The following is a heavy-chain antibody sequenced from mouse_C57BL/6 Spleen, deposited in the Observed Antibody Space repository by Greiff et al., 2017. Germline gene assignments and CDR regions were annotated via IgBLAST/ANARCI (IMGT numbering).Heavy chain of an antibody. D-gene: IGHD3-1*01. Sequence: VKLQESGAELVRPGTSVKVSCKASGYAFTNYLIVWVKQRPGQGLEWIGVINPGSGGTNYNEKFKGKATLTADKSSSTAYMQLSSLTSEDSAVYFCARSGPYYAMDYWGQGTSVTVSS. CDR1: GYAFTNYL. V-gene: IGHV1-54*01. CDR2: INPGSGGT. CDR3: ARSGPYYAMDY. J-gene: IGHJ4*01.